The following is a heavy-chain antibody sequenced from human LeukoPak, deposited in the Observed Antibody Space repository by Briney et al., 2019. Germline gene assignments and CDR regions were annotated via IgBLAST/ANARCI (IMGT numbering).Heavy chain of an antibody. D-gene: IGHD3-3*01. CDR2: INPNSGGT. V-gene: IGHV1-2*02. CDR3: ARDGGYYDFWSGYYLYNWFDP. J-gene: IGHJ5*02. CDR1: GYTFTGYY. Sequence: ASVKVSCKASGYTFTGYYMHWVRQAPGQGLEWMGWINPNSGGTNYAQKFQGRVTMTRDTSISTAYMELSRLRSDDTAVYYCARDGGYYDFWSGYYLYNWFDPWGQGTLVTVSS.